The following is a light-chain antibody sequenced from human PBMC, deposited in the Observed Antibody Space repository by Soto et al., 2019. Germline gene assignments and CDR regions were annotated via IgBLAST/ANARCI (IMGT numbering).Light chain of an antibody. J-gene: IGKJ4*01. Sequence: DIQLTQSPSFLSASVGDRVTITCRASQDISNFLAWFQQKPGRAPKLLIYAVFTLQSGVPSRFSGGGSGAEFTLTISSLQPEDFATYYCQQLDSYPLTFGGGTKVDI. CDR1: QDISNF. CDR3: QQLDSYPLT. CDR2: AVF. V-gene: IGKV1-9*01.